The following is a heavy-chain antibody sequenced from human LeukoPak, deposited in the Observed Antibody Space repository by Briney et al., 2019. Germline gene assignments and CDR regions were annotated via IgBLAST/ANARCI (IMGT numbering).Heavy chain of an antibody. CDR3: ARGDPFYGPYYYYYYGMDV. Sequence: SETLSLTCAVYGGSFSGYYWSWIRQPPGKGLEWIGEINHSGSTNYNPSLKSRVTISVDTSKNQFSLKLSSVTAADTAVYYCARGDPFYGPYYYYYYGMDVWGKGTTVTVSS. CDR2: INHSGST. CDR1: GGSFSGYY. J-gene: IGHJ6*04. D-gene: IGHD2/OR15-2a*01. V-gene: IGHV4-34*01.